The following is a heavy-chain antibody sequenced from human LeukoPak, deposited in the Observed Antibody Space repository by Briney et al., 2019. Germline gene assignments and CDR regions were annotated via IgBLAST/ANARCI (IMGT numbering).Heavy chain of an antibody. CDR1: GFTFTSYA. CDR3: AKDRHMAVSGTIDY. CDR2: ISGSGSDT. Sequence: GGSLRLSCAASGFTFTSYALSWVRQAPGKGLEWVSGISGSGSDTYYADSVKGRFTISRDNSKNTLYLQMNSLRAEDTAVYYCAKDRHMAVSGTIDYWGQGALVTVSS. J-gene: IGHJ4*02. V-gene: IGHV3-23*01. D-gene: IGHD6-13*01.